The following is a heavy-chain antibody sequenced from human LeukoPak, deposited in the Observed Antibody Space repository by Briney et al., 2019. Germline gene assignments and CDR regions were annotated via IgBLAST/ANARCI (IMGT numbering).Heavy chain of an antibody. CDR3: AKNPRTDSIVGATWRVNWFDP. CDR2: ISGSGGST. Sequence: TGGSLRLSCAASGFTVSSNYMSWVRQAPGKGLEWVSAISGSGGSTYYADSVKGRFTISRDNSKNTLYLQMNSLRAEDTAVYYCAKNPRTDSIVGATWRVNWFDPWGQGTLVTVSS. CDR1: GFTVSSNY. D-gene: IGHD1-26*01. V-gene: IGHV3-23*01. J-gene: IGHJ5*02.